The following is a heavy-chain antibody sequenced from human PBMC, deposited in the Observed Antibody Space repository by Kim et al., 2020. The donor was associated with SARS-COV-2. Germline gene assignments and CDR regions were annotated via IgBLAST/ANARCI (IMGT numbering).Heavy chain of an antibody. Sequence: ASVKVSCKASGYTFTSYYMHWVRQAPGQGLEWMGIINPSGGSTSYAQKFQGRVTMTRDTSTSTVYMELSSLRSEDPAVYYCARDYYDSSGYYRYLYYGMDVWGQGTTVTVSS. CDR2: INPSGGST. CDR1: GYTFTSYY. CDR3: ARDYYDSSGYYRYLYYGMDV. V-gene: IGHV1-46*01. J-gene: IGHJ6*02. D-gene: IGHD3-22*01.